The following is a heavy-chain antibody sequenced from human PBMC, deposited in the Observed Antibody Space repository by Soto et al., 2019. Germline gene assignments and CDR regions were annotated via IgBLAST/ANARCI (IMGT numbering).Heavy chain of an antibody. CDR1: GYTFTSYA. CDR3: ARGGYCSSTSCDRYGMDV. V-gene: IGHV1-3*01. J-gene: IGHJ6*02. D-gene: IGHD2-2*01. CDR2: INAGNGNT. Sequence: ASVKVSCKASGYTFTSYAMHWVRQAPGQRLEWMGWINAGNGNTKYSQKFQGRVTITRDTSASTAYMELSSLRSEDTAVYYCARGGYCSSTSCDRYGMDVWGQGTTVTVSS.